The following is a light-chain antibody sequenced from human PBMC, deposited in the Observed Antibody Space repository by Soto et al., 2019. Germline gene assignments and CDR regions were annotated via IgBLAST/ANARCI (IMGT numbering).Light chain of an antibody. CDR3: QQSYITPYT. CDR2: AAS. CDR1: EPITTY. V-gene: IGKV1-39*01. Sequence: DLQMTQSPSSLSASVGDRVAITCRASEPITTYLNWYQQKPGEAPKLLIHAASALQGGAPSRFTGSGSGTDFTLTITSLQPGDVGSYYCQQSYITPYTFGQGTKLEIK. J-gene: IGKJ2*01.